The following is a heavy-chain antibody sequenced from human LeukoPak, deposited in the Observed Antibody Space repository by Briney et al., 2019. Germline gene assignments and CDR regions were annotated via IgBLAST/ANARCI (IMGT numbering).Heavy chain of an antibody. CDR3: ASSSRVY. CDR2: MNPNSGNT. CDR1: GYTFSNYG. Sequence: ASVKVSCKAAGYTFSNYGINWVRQAPGQGLEWMGWMNPNSGNTGYAQKFQGRVTMTRNTSISTAYMELSSLRSEDTAVYYCASSSRVYWGQGTLVTVSS. V-gene: IGHV1-8*02. D-gene: IGHD6-6*01. J-gene: IGHJ4*02.